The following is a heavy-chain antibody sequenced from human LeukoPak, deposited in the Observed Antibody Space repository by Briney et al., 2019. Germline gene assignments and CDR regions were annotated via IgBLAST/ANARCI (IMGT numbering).Heavy chain of an antibody. D-gene: IGHD6-13*01. Sequence: GESLKISCKGSGYNFTSYWIGWVRQMPGKGLEWMGIIYPGDSDTRYSPSFQGQVTISADKSISTAYLQWSSLKASDTAMYYCARLRTGGYSSRYVDYFDYWGQGTLVTVSS. CDR2: IYPGDSDT. CDR3: ARLRTGGYSSRYVDYFDY. CDR1: GYNFTSYW. V-gene: IGHV5-51*01. J-gene: IGHJ4*02.